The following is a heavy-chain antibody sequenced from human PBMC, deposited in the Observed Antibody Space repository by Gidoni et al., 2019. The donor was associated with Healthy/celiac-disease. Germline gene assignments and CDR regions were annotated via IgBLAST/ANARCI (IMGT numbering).Heavy chain of an antibody. CDR1: GFTFSSYA. CDR2: ISGSGGST. V-gene: IGHV3-23*01. Sequence: EVQLLESGGGLVQPGGSLRLSCAASGFTFSSYAMSWVRQAPGKGLECVSAISGSGGSTYYADSVKGRFTISRDNSKNTLYLQMNSLRAEDTAVYYCAKGGERSKSGIAVAGTIDYWGQGTLVTVSS. J-gene: IGHJ4*02. D-gene: IGHD6-19*01. CDR3: AKGGERSKSGIAVAGTIDY.